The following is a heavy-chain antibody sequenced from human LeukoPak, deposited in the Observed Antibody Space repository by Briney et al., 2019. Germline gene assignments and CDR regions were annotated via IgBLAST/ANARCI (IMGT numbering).Heavy chain of an antibody. Sequence: ASVRVSCKASGHTFTGYYMHWVRQAPGQGLEWMGRINPNSGGTNYAQKFQGRVTMTRDTSISTAYMELSRLRSDDTAVYYCARGPRPNWYYYDSSGYRDLDAFDIWGQGTMVTVSS. V-gene: IGHV1-2*06. D-gene: IGHD3-22*01. CDR2: INPNSGGT. CDR3: ARGPRPNWYYYDSSGYRDLDAFDI. CDR1: GHTFTGYY. J-gene: IGHJ3*02.